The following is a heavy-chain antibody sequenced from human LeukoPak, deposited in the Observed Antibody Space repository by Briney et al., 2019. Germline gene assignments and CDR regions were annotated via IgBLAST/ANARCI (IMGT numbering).Heavy chain of an antibody. CDR2: MSYDGSKE. D-gene: IGHD5/OR15-5a*01. CDR3: LVWKHVFDR. V-gene: IGHV3-30*03. CDR1: GFIFTNYF. J-gene: IGHJ5*02. Sequence: GGSLRLSCAASGFIFTNYFMSWVRQAPGKGLEWVAVMSYDGSKEYYADSVKGRFTISRDNSKNTLYLQMNSLRVEDTAVYYCLVWKHVFDRWGQGTLVTVSS.